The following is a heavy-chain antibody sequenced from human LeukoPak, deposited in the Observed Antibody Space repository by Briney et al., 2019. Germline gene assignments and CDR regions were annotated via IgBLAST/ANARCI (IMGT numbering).Heavy chain of an antibody. CDR1: GFTFSSYA. V-gene: IGHV3-23*01. CDR3: AKDHRYYDSSGYYGLDY. J-gene: IGHJ4*02. Sequence: GGSLRLSCVASGFTFSSYAMTWVRQAPGKGLEWVSAISGSGGSTYYADSVRGRFTISRDNSKNTLYLQMNSLRAEDTAIYYCAKDHRYYDSSGYYGLDYWGQGTLVTVSS. CDR2: ISGSGGST. D-gene: IGHD3-22*01.